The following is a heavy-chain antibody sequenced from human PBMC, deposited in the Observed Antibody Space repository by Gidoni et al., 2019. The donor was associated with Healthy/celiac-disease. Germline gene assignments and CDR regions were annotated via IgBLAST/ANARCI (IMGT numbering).Heavy chain of an antibody. CDR3: ARDFLPLGYCSGGSCYALGY. Sequence: QVQLVQSGAEEKKPGASVKVSCKASGYTFTSYAMHWVRQAPGQRLEWMGWINAGNGNTKYSQKFQGRVTITRDTSASTAYMELSSLRSEDTAVYYCARDFLPLGYCSGGSCYALGYWGQGTLVTVSS. CDR1: GYTFTSYA. V-gene: IGHV1-3*05. J-gene: IGHJ4*02. CDR2: INAGNGNT. D-gene: IGHD2-15*01.